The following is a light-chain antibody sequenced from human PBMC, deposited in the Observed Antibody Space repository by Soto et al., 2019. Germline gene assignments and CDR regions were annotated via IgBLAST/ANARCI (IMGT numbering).Light chain of an antibody. CDR1: RSNLGAGYG. V-gene: IGLV1-40*01. J-gene: IGLJ2*01. Sequence: QSALTQPPSVSGAPGQRVTIPCTGSRSNLGAGYGVHWYQQLPGTAPKLLIAGNTNRPSGVPDRFSASKSGTSASLTITGLQAEDEADYYCQSYDTSRSAVVFGGGTQLTVL. CDR2: GNT. CDR3: QSYDTSRSAVV.